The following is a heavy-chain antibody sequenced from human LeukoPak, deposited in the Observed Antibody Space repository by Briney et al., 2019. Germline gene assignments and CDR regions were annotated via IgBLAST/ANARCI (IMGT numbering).Heavy chain of an antibody. Sequence: ASVKVSCKASGGTFSSYAISWVRQAPGQGLEWMGGIIPIFGTANYAQKFQGRVTITTDESTSTAYMELSSLRSEDTAVYYCARVNLPRGCSGGSCYSLYYYYYYMDVWGEGTTVTVSS. V-gene: IGHV1-69*05. CDR3: ARVNLPRGCSGGSCYSLYYYYYYMDV. D-gene: IGHD2-15*01. CDR1: GGTFSSYA. J-gene: IGHJ6*03. CDR2: IIPIFGTA.